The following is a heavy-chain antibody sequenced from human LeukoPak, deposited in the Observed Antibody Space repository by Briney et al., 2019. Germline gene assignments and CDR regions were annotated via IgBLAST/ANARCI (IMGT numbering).Heavy chain of an antibody. V-gene: IGHV1-18*01. J-gene: IGHJ4*02. Sequence: ASVKVSCKASGYTFTSYGISWVRQAPGRGLEWMGWMSAYNGNTNYAQKVQGRVTMTTETSTSTAHMELRSLRSDDTAVYYCARDQTYHYESSGYYYIDYWGQGTLVTVSS. D-gene: IGHD3-22*01. CDR2: MSAYNGNT. CDR3: ARDQTYHYESSGYYYIDY. CDR1: GYTFTSYG.